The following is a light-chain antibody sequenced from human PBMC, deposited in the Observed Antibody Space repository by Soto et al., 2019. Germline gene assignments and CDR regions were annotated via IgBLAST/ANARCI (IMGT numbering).Light chain of an antibody. CDR1: KSVGGD. J-gene: IGKJ1*01. CDR2: DAS. Sequence: DIVLTQSPATLSLTPWQGASLSCRASKSVGGDLIWYQQHPGQAPRLLIYDASNRATGIPPRFSGSGSGTEFTLTISSLQPDDFATYYCQQYQIDWTFGQGTKVDIK. CDR3: QQYQIDWT. V-gene: IGKV3-11*01.